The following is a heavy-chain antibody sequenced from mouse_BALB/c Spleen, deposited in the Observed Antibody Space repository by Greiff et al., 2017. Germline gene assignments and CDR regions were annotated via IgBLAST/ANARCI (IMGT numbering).Heavy chain of an antibody. CDR1: GYTFTDYA. CDR3: ARSLYYGNYYAMDY. V-gene: IGHV1S137*01. J-gene: IGHJ4*01. CDR2: ISTYYGDA. Sequence: QVQLKQSGAELVRPGVSVKISCKGSGYTFTDYAMHWVKQSHAKSLEWIGVISTYYGDASYNQKFKGKATMTVDKSSSTAYMELARLTSEDSAIYYCARSLYYGNYYAMDYWGQGTSVTVSS. D-gene: IGHD2-1*01.